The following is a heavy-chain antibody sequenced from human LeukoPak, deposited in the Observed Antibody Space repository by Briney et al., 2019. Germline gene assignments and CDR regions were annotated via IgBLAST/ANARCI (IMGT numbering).Heavy chain of an antibody. CDR2: INPNSGGT. D-gene: IGHD4-17*01. CDR1: GYTFTGYY. V-gene: IGHV1-2*02. CDR3: ARGSDYGDVVWFDP. J-gene: IGHJ5*02. Sequence: GASVKVSCKASGYTFTGYYMHWVRQAPGQGLEWMGWINPNSGGTNYAQKFQGRVTMTRDTSISTAYMELSRLRSDDTAVYYCARGSDYGDVVWFDPWGRGTLVTVSS.